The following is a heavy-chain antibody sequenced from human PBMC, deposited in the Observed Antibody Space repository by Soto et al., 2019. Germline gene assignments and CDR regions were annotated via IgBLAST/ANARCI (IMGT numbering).Heavy chain of an antibody. CDR2: INHFGST. CDR3: ARGGASAYSGSCTYQCGYGMDV. CDR1: GGSLSGYS. D-gene: IGHD3-10*01. J-gene: IGHJ6*02. Sequence: PSETLSLTCAVDGGSLSGYSWSWVRQSPGKGLEWIGEINHFGSTIYNPSLKSRVTLLVDTSKRQFSLKLSSVTAAAPAVYYCARGGASAYSGSCTYQCGYGMDVWGQGTTVTVSS. V-gene: IGHV4-34*01.